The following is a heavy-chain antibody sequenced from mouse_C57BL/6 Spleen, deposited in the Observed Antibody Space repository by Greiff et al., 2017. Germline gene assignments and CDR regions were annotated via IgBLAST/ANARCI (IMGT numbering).Heavy chain of an antibody. V-gene: IGHV5-9-1*02. CDR3: TRDDYYGSSSHWYFDV. J-gene: IGHJ1*03. CDR1: GFTFSSYA. CDR2: ISSGGDYI. Sequence: EVKVEESGAGLVKPGGSLKLSCAASGFTFSSYAMSWVRQTPEKRLEWVAYISSGGDYIYYADTVKGRFTFSRDNARNTLYLQMSSLKSEDTAMYYCTRDDYYGSSSHWYFDVWGTGTTVTVSS. D-gene: IGHD1-1*01.